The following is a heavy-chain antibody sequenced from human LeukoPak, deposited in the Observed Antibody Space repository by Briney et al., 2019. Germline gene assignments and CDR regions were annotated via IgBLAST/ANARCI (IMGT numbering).Heavy chain of an antibody. J-gene: IGHJ5*02. CDR2: IYYSGST. V-gene: IGHV4-61*01. Sequence: SETLSLTCTVSGGSVSSGSYYWSWIRQPPGKGLEWIGYIYYSGSTNYNPSLKSRVTISVDTSKNQFSLKLSSVTAADTAVYYCASEGITMVRGVTVNWLDPWGQGTLVTVSS. CDR3: ASEGITMVRGVTVNWLDP. CDR1: GGSVSSGSYY. D-gene: IGHD3-10*01.